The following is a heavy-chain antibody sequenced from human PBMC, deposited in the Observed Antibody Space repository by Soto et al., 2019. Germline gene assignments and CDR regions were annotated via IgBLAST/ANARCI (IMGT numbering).Heavy chain of an antibody. CDR1: GLKLSNYW. CDR3: AKIKSAGERDY. V-gene: IGHV3-7*01. Sequence: SGGSLRLSCAVSGLKLSNYWMSWVRQAPGKGLEWVAHINQDGTEIEFVDSVRGRFTFSRDNAWNSLFLQMNSLRAEDTAVYYCAKIKSAGERDYWGRGTLVTVSS. CDR2: INQDGTEI. J-gene: IGHJ4*02. D-gene: IGHD1-1*01.